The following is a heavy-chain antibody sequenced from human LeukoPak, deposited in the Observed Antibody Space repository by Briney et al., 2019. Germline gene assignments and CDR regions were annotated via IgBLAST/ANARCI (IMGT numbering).Heavy chain of an antibody. J-gene: IGHJ5*02. CDR2: IYYSGST. CDR1: GGSISSGGYY. V-gene: IGHV4-30-4*08. D-gene: IGHD2-15*01. CDR3: ARVGCSGGSCYSGYNWFDP. Sequence: NPSQTLSLTCTVSGGSISSGGYYWSWIRQPPGKGLEWIGYIYYSGSTYYNPSLKSRVTISVDTSKNQFSLKLSSVTAADTAVYYCARVGCSGGSCYSGYNWFDPWGQGTLVTVSS.